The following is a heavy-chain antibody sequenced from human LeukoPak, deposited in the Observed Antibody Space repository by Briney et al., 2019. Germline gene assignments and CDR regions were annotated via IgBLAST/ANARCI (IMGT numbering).Heavy chain of an antibody. D-gene: IGHD6-6*01. CDR1: GFTFSSYG. V-gene: IGHV3-30*18. CDR3: AKDIRYSSSSVDYFDY. J-gene: IGHJ4*02. CDR2: ISYDGSNK. Sequence: GGSLRLSCAASGFTFSSYGMHWVRQAPGKGLEWVAVISYDGSNKYYADSVKGRFTISRDNSKNTLYLQMNSLRAEDTAVYYCAKDIRYSSSSVDYFDYWDQGTLVTVSS.